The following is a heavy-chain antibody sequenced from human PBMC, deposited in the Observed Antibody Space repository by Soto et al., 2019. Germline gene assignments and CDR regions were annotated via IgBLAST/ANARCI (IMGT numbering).Heavy chain of an antibody. V-gene: IGHV3-48*02. J-gene: IGHJ6*02. CDR3: ARNIAHRRAQAMDV. Sequence: EVQLVESGGDLVQPGGSLRLSCAASGFTFSSYSMNCVRQAPGKGLEWISYISSSGNMTYYADSVKGRCTISRDNANSSMYLQRNSLRDEDTAVYYCARNIAHRRAQAMDVWGQGTTVTVSS. CDR2: ISSSGNMT. CDR1: GFTFSSYS. D-gene: IGHD6-6*01.